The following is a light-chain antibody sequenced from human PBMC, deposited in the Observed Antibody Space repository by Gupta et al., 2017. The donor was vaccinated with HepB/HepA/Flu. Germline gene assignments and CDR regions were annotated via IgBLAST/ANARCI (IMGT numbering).Light chain of an antibody. V-gene: IGKV4-1*01. CDR1: QSVLYSPNNRNY. Sequence: DIVMTQSPDSLAVSLGERATTNCKSSQSVLYSPNNRNYLAWYQQKPGQPPKLLIYWASTRESGVPDRFSGSGSGTEFTLTISSLQAEDVAVYFCQQYYSALTWTFGQGTKVEIK. CDR3: QQYYSALTWT. J-gene: IGKJ1*01. CDR2: WAS.